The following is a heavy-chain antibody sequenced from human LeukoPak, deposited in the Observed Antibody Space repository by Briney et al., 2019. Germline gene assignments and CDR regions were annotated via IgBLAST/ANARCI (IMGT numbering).Heavy chain of an antibody. CDR3: ARALVVPAVEGAWFDP. D-gene: IGHD2-2*01. Sequence: GGSPRLSCAASGFTFSSYWMSWVGQAPGKGLEWVANIKQDGSEKYYVDSVKGRFTISRDNAKDSLYLQMSSLRAEDTAVYYCARALVVPAVEGAWFDPWGQGTLVTVS. CDR1: GFTFSSYW. CDR2: IKQDGSEK. J-gene: IGHJ5*02. V-gene: IGHV3-7*01.